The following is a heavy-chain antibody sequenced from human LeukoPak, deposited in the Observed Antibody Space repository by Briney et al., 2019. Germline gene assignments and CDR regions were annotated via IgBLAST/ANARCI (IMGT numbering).Heavy chain of an antibody. CDR2: ISYDGSNK. CDR1: GFTFSSYA. CDR3: ARDYCSGGSCYYFDY. Sequence: GGSLRLSCAASGFTFSSYAMHWVRQAPGKGLEWVAVISYDGSNKYYADSVKGRFTISRDNSKNTLCPQMNSLRAEDTAVYYCARDYCSGGSCYYFDYWGQGTLVTVSS. D-gene: IGHD2-15*01. J-gene: IGHJ4*02. V-gene: IGHV3-30-3*01.